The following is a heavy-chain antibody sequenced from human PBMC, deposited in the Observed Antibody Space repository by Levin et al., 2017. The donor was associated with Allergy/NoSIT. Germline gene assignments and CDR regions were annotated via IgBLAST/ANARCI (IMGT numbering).Heavy chain of an antibody. V-gene: IGHV3-23*01. Sequence: GGSLRLSCAASGFTFNSYAMNWVRQAPGKGLEWVSSINSGGTGTYYADSVKGRFTISRDNSKSTLSLQMDSLRAEDTGLYFCAGCRVEPTAPGRCNWFDHWGQGSLVTVSS. CDR2: INSGGTGT. CDR1: GFTFNSYA. J-gene: IGHJ5*02. CDR3: AGCRVEPTAPGRCNWFDH. D-gene: IGHD6-13*01.